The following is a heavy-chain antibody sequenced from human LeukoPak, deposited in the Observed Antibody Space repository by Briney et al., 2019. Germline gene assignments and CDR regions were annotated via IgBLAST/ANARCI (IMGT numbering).Heavy chain of an antibody. J-gene: IGHJ6*02. CDR2: IRWNSGSI. D-gene: IGHD3-3*01. CDR1: GFTFDDYA. V-gene: IGHV3-9*01. CDR3: AKDMAASYDFWSGAHYYGMDV. Sequence: GGSLRLSCAASGFTFDDYAMHWVRHAPGKGLEWVSGIRWNSGSIGYADSVKGRFTISRDNAKNSLYLQMNSLRAEDTALYYCAKDMAASYDFWSGAHYYGMDVWGQGTTVTVSS.